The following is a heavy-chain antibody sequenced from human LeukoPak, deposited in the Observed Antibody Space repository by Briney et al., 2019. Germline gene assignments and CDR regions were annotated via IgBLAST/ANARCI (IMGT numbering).Heavy chain of an antibody. V-gene: IGHV1-18*01. J-gene: IGHJ3*02. D-gene: IGHD3-10*01. Sequence: ASVKVSCKASGYTFTSYGISWVRQAPGQGLEWMGWISASNGNTNYAQKLQGRVTMTTDTSTSTAYMELRSLRSDDTAVYYCAREPDYYGSGSYYKDAFDIWGQGTMVTVSS. CDR3: AREPDYYGSGSYYKDAFDI. CDR1: GYTFTSYG. CDR2: ISASNGNT.